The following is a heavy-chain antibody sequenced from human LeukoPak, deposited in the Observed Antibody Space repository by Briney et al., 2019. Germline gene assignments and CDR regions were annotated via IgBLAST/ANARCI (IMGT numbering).Heavy chain of an antibody. CDR2: IYYSGST. J-gene: IGHJ4*02. CDR3: ARDGGYSYGLFDY. Sequence: TLSLTCTVSGGSISSGDYYWSWIRQPPGKGLEWIGYIYYSGSTYYNPSLKSRVTISVDTSKNQFSLKLSSVTAADTAVYYCARDGGYSYGLFDYWGQGTLVTVSS. D-gene: IGHD5-18*01. V-gene: IGHV4-30-4*08. CDR1: GGSISSGDYY.